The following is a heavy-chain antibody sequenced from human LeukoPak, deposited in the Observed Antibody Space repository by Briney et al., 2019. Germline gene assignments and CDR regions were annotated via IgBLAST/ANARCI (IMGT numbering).Heavy chain of an antibody. V-gene: IGHV1-69*06. D-gene: IGHD2-2*02. Sequence: GSSVKVSCKASGGIFSSYAISWVRQAPGEGLEWMGGIITIFGTANYAQKFQGRVTITADKSTSTAYMELSSLRSEDTAVYYCARVAAEVVGVPGPIGFGWLRREYYYMDVWGKGTTVTVSS. CDR2: IITIFGTA. CDR3: ARVAAEVVGVPGPIGFGWLRREYYYMDV. CDR1: GGIFSSYA. J-gene: IGHJ6*03.